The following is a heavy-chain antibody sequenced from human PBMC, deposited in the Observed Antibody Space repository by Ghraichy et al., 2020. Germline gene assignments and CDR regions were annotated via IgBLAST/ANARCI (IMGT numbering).Heavy chain of an antibody. CDR1: GFSLNTSGMC. CDR2: IDWDDDK. Sequence: QTLSLTCTFSGFSLNTSGMCVTWIRQPPGKALEWLARIDWDDDKYYDDSLKTRLTISKDTSKNQVVLRMTNMDPVDTATYYCAWLKAVADTDRYYYYYGMDVWGQGTSVTVSS. V-gene: IGHV2-70*11. D-gene: IGHD6-19*01. CDR3: AWLKAVADTDRYYYYYGMDV. J-gene: IGHJ6*02.